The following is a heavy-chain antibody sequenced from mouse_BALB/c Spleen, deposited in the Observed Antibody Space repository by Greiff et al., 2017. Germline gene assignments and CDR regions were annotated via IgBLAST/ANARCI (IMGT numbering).Heavy chain of an antibody. CDR1: GYTFTDYA. CDR3: AREGGYDGYFDY. CDR2: ISTYYGNT. V-gene: IGHV1-67*01. J-gene: IGHJ2*01. Sequence: QVHVKQSGPELVRPGVSVKISCKGSGYTFTDYAMHWVKQSHAKSLEWIGVISTYYGNTNYNQKFKGKATMTVDKSSSTAYMELARLTSEDSAIYYCAREGGYDGYFDYWGQGTTLTVSS. D-gene: IGHD2-14*01.